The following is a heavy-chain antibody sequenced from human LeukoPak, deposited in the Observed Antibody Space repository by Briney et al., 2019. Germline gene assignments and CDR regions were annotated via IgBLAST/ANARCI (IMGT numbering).Heavy chain of an antibody. Sequence: ASVKVSCKASGYTFTSYDINWVRQATGQGLEWMGWMNPNSGNTGYAQKFQGRVTMTRNTSISTAYTELSSLRSEDTAVYYCASPTYYYDSSGYSLEYWGQGTLVTVSS. V-gene: IGHV1-8*01. CDR2: MNPNSGNT. CDR3: ASPTYYYDSSGYSLEY. J-gene: IGHJ4*02. D-gene: IGHD3-22*01. CDR1: GYTFTSYD.